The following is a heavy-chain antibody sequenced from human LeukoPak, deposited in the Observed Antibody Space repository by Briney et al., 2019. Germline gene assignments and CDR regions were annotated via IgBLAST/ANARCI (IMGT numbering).Heavy chain of an antibody. J-gene: IGHJ4*01. Sequence: AVKVSCQASGYSFSTYVMDLVRPARGQGLAWMGWTNAGNGVTKYSPKFQDRFTITRETSASTAYMELSGLRSEDTAVYYCAISSLRYFDWLSYFDYWGQGTPVTVSS. CDR1: GYSFSTYV. V-gene: IGHV1-3*01. CDR3: AISSLRYFDWLSYFDY. D-gene: IGHD3-9*01. CDR2: TNAGNGVT.